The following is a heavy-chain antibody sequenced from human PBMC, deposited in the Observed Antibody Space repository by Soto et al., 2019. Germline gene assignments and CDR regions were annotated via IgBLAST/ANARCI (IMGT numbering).Heavy chain of an antibody. Sequence: ASVKVSCKASGYGFMNYGISWVRQAPRQGLEWMGWISTYSGNTDYAQKFQDRVTMTADASINTAYMELRNLRSDDTAVYYCARGWDYTDYYGDFWGQGTLVTVSS. D-gene: IGHD4-17*01. V-gene: IGHV1-18*01. CDR3: ARGWDYTDYYGDF. CDR2: ISTYSGNT. J-gene: IGHJ4*02. CDR1: GYGFMNYG.